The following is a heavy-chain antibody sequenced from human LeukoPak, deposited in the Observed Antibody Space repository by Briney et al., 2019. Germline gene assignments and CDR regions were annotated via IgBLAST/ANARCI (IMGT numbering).Heavy chain of an antibody. CDR2: IYTSGST. J-gene: IGHJ4*02. Sequence: PSETLSLTCTVSGASINSGSYYWTWIRQPAGKGLEWIGRIYTSGSTNYNPSLKSQVNISRDTSKNHFSLKLDSVTAADMAVYYCARDGPSVYFDYWGQGILVTVSS. CDR1: GASINSGSYY. CDR3: ARDGPSVYFDY. V-gene: IGHV4-61*02.